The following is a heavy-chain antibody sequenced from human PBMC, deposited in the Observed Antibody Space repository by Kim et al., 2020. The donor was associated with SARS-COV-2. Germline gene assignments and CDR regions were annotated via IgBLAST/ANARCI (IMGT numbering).Heavy chain of an antibody. D-gene: IGHD2-2*01. CDR2: IDPSDSYT. CDR3: ASPSGYCSSTSCYSDYYYYGMDV. V-gene: IGHV5-10-1*01. Sequence: GESLKISCKGSGYSFTSYWISWVRQMPGKGLEWMGRIDPSDSYTNYSPSFQGHVTISADKSISTAYLQWSSLKASDTAMYYCASPSGYCSSTSCYSDYYYYGMDVWGQGTTVTVSS. CDR1: GYSFTSYW. J-gene: IGHJ6*02.